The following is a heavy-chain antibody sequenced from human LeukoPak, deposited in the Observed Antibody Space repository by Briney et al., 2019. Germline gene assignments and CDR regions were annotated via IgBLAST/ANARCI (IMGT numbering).Heavy chain of an antibody. J-gene: IGHJ4*02. D-gene: IGHD6-13*01. Sequence: ASVKVSCKASGYTFTSYDINWVRQATGQGLEWMGWMNPNSASTGYAQKFQGRVTMTRNTSISTAYMELSSLRSEDTAVYYCARDQRPFGPDQTIAAAGDYWGQGTLVTVSS. CDR3: ARDQRPFGPDQTIAAAGDY. V-gene: IGHV1-8*01. CDR2: MNPNSAST. CDR1: GYTFTSYD.